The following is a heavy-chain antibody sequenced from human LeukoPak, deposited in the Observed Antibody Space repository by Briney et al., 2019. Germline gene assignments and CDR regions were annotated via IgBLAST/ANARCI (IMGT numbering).Heavy chain of an antibody. CDR2: LRSDGGTT. V-gene: IGHV3-64*02. Sequence: GGSLRLSCVGSGFTFKNFAMHWVRQAPGKGLEYVSALRSDGGTTYYAESVKGRFIISRDNSKNTVYLQMGSLRSEDMGVYYCARARRSGQQSYYFDYWGQGTLVTVSS. J-gene: IGHJ4*02. CDR1: GFTFKNFA. D-gene: IGHD6-19*01. CDR3: ARARRSGQQSYYFDY.